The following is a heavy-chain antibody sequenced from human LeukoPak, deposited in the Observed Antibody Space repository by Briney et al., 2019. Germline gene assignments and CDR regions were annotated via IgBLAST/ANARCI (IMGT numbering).Heavy chain of an antibody. CDR3: ARAAVDSSSWSKHLYYFDY. CDR1: GGSISSSSYY. CDR2: IYYSGST. J-gene: IGHJ4*02. V-gene: IGHV4-39*01. Sequence: SETLSLTCTVSGGSISSSSYYWGWIRQPPGTGLEWIGSIYYSGSTYYNPSLKSRVTISVDTSKNQFSLKLSSVTAADTAVYYCARAAVDSSSWSKHLYYFDYWGQGTLVTVSS. D-gene: IGHD6-13*01.